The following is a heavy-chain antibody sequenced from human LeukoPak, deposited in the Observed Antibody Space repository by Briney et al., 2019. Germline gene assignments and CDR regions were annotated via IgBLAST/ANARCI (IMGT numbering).Heavy chain of an antibody. Sequence: GRSLRLSCVASGFSFDDYAMHWVRQGPGKGLEWVSGISWHSATIDYADSVKGRFTISRDNAKNSLYLQMSSLRAEDTALYYCAKDLGSSGWYILGVFDIWGQGTMVTVSS. V-gene: IGHV3-9*01. CDR2: ISWHSATI. CDR1: GFSFDDYA. D-gene: IGHD6-19*01. CDR3: AKDLGSSGWYILGVFDI. J-gene: IGHJ3*02.